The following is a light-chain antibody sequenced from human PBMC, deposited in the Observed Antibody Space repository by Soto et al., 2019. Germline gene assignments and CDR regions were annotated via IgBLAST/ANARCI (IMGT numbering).Light chain of an antibody. V-gene: IGKV1-33*01. CDR2: DAA. Sequence: DIQMTQSPSSLSASVGDRVTITCQASQDISNSLSWYQQKPGKAPKLLITDAATLEAGVPSRFSGSGSGTDFTFTISRLQPEDIATYFCLQHDNVPTFGLGTKLEVK. CDR1: QDISNS. J-gene: IGKJ2*01. CDR3: LQHDNVPT.